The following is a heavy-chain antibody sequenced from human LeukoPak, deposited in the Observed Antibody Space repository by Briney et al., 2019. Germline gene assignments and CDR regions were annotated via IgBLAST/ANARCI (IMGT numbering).Heavy chain of an antibody. Sequence: SGTPSLTCTVSGGSISSSTYYWGWIRRPPGKGLDWIGSIYYSGSTYYNPSLKSRVTVSVDTSKNQFSLELTSVTAADTAVFYCVRGSTLRHYQYWGQGILVTVSS. CDR2: IYYSGST. CDR3: VRGSTLRHYQY. CDR1: GGSISSSTYY. J-gene: IGHJ4*02. V-gene: IGHV4-39*01. D-gene: IGHD3-16*01.